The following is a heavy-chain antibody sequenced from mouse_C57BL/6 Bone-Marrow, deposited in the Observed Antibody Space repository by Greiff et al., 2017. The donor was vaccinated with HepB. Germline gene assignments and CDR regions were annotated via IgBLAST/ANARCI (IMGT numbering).Heavy chain of an antibody. CDR3: ARASYYYGTAY. J-gene: IGHJ3*01. Sequence: EVKLMESGGGLVKPGGSLKLSCEASGFTFSDYGMHWVRQAPEKGLEWVAYISSGSSTIYYADTVKGRFTISRDNAKNTLFLQMNRLRSEDTAMYYCARASYYYGTAYWGQGTLVTVSA. V-gene: IGHV5-17*01. CDR1: GFTFSDYG. D-gene: IGHD1-1*01. CDR2: ISSGSSTI.